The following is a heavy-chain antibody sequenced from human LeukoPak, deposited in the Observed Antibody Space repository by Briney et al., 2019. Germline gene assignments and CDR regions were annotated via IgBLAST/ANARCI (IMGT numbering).Heavy chain of an antibody. D-gene: IGHD1-1*01. Sequence: GESLKISCKGSGYTFDTYWIGWVRQMPGKGLEWMGIIYPGDSDTKYRPSFQGQVTFSVDKSTTTAYLQWSSLKASDTAMYYCARPRTTTTVRDAFDIWGQGTMVTVSS. CDR2: IYPGDSDT. CDR3: ARPRTTTTVRDAFDI. CDR1: GYTFDTYW. V-gene: IGHV5-51*01. J-gene: IGHJ3*02.